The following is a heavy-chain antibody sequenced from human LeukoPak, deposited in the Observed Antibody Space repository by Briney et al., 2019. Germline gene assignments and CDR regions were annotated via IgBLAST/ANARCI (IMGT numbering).Heavy chain of an antibody. CDR1: GFTFSSYG. CDR3: ARRGYCSGGSCYIFDY. D-gene: IGHD2-15*01. CDR2: ISYDGSNK. Sequence: PGGSLRLSCAASGFTFSSYGMHWVRQAPGKGLEWVAVISYDGSNKYYADSVKGRFTISRDNSKNTLYLQMNSLRAEDTAVYYCARRGYCSGGSCYIFDYWGEGTRVRLSS. J-gene: IGHJ4*02. V-gene: IGHV3-30*03.